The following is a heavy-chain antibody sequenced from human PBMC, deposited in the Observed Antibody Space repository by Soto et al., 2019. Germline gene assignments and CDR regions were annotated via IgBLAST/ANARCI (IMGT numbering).Heavy chain of an antibody. D-gene: IGHD3-10*01. Sequence: QVQLVQSGAEVKKPGASVTVSCKGSGYTFTTHYMHWVRQAPGQGLEWMGIINPSGGRTTYALKFQGRVSLTSDTSTNTVYMELSSLRSEDTAVYYCARAGENYGSGTFSPPLRYYFNSWGQGTLVTVSS. CDR2: INPSGGRT. J-gene: IGHJ4*02. CDR1: GYTFTTHY. CDR3: ARAGENYGSGTFSPPLRYYFNS. V-gene: IGHV1-46*01.